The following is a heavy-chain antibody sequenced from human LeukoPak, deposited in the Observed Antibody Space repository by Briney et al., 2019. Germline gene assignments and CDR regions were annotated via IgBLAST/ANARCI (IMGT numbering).Heavy chain of an antibody. D-gene: IGHD6-19*01. V-gene: IGHV3-33*01. CDR3: VTDPPDSGWAFWS. CDR2: IWRGGNYK. CDR1: GFNFRTHA. Sequence: GGSLRLSCSASGFNFRTHAMHCVRQAPGKGREWVAMIWRGGNYKFYLDSVKGRFSISRDDSRSSLYLQMDSLRAEDTSVYYCVTDPPDSGWAFWSWGQGALVTVSS. J-gene: IGHJ5*02.